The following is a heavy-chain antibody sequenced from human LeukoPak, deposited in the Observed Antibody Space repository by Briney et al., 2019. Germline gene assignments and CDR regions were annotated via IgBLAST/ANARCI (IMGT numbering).Heavy chain of an antibody. J-gene: IGHJ3*02. CDR2: VSGSGANA. CDR3: AKSWNYYDSSGDDALDI. Sequence: GGSLRLSCAASGFTFSNYGMGWVRQTPGKGLEWLSSVSGSGANAYYADSVKGRFTISRDNSKNTLYLQMNSLRVEDTAVYYCAKSWNYYDSSGDDALDIWGQGTMVTVSS. CDR1: GFTFSNYG. D-gene: IGHD3-22*01. V-gene: IGHV3-23*01.